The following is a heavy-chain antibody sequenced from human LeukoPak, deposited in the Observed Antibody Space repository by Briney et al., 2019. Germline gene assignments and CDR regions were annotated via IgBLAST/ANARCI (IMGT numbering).Heavy chain of an antibody. CDR3: ARGITVVRGVIKGGMDV. CDR1: GGTFSSYA. CDR2: IIPIFGTA. D-gene: IGHD3-10*01. V-gene: IGHV1-69*06. Sequence: SVKVSCKASGGTFSSYAISWVRQAPGQGLEWMGGIIPIFGTANYAQKFQGRVTITADKSTATVYMELSNLRSGDTAVYYCARGITVVRGVIKGGMDVWGQGTTVTVSS. J-gene: IGHJ6*02.